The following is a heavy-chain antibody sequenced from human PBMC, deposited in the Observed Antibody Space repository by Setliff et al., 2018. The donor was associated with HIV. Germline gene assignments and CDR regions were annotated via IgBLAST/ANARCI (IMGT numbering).Heavy chain of an antibody. CDR2: IYYSGST. CDR3: ARVIWIAARPYYFDY. J-gene: IGHJ4*02. Sequence: PSETLSLTCTVSGGSISSSSYYWGWIRQPPGEGLEWIGSIYYSGSTYYNPSLKSRVTISVDTSKNQFSLKLNSVTAADTAVYYCARVIWIAARPYYFDYWGQGTLVTVSS. V-gene: IGHV4-39*07. CDR1: GGSISSSSYY. D-gene: IGHD6-6*01.